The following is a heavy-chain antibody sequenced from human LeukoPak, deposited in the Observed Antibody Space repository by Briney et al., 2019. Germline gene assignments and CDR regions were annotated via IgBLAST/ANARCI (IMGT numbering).Heavy chain of an antibody. Sequence: SETLSLTCAVYGGSFSGYYWSWIRQPPGKGLEWIGQINHSGSTNYNPPLKSRVTISVDTSKNQFSLKLSSVTAADTAVYYWARGEYSSGCYRSEYYFDYWGQGTLVTVSS. D-gene: IGHD6-19*01. CDR3: ARGEYSSGCYRSEYYFDY. J-gene: IGHJ4*02. CDR2: INHSGST. CDR1: GGSFSGYY. V-gene: IGHV4-34*01.